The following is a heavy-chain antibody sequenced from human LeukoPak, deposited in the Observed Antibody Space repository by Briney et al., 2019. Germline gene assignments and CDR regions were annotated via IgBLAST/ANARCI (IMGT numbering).Heavy chain of an antibody. D-gene: IGHD2-21*02. V-gene: IGHV4-4*07. Sequence: SETLSLTCSVSGGSISSYYWSWIGHPAGQGLEWIGRVYTSEGAKYNPSLESRVSMSLDMSNNQFSLKLSSVTAADTAVYYCARYGDPNYYFDFWGQGTLVTVSS. J-gene: IGHJ4*01. CDR1: GGSISSYY. CDR3: ARYGDPNYYFDF. CDR2: VYTSEGA.